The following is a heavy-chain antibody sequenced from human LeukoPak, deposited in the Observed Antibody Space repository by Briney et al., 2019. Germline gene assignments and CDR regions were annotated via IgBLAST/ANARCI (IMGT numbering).Heavy chain of an antibody. D-gene: IGHD2-21*02. J-gene: IGHJ4*02. CDR3: AKDLPTKCRGDCPSDY. V-gene: IGHV3-23*01. Sequence: GGSLRLSCAASGFTFRSYAMNWVRQAPGKGLEWVSGISDSGGRTYYAESVKGRFAISRDNSKNTLYLQTNSLRVEDTAVYYCAKDLPTKCRGDCPSDYWGQGTLVTVSS. CDR1: GFTFRSYA. CDR2: ISDSGGRT.